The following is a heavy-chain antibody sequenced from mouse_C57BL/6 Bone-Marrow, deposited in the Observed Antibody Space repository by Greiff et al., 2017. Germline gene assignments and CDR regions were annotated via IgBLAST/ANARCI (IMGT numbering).Heavy chain of an antibody. J-gene: IGHJ1*03. CDR2: IYPDSGST. D-gene: IGHD4-1*01. V-gene: IGHV1-55*01. CDR1: GYTFTSYW. Sequence: QVQLQQPGAELVKPGASVKMSCKASGYTFTSYWITWVKQRPGQGLEWIGDIYPDSGSTNYNEKFKSKATLTVDTSSSTAYMQLSSLTSEDSAVYYCAREGLDWDVLWYFDVWGTGTTVTVSS. CDR3: AREGLDWDVLWYFDV.